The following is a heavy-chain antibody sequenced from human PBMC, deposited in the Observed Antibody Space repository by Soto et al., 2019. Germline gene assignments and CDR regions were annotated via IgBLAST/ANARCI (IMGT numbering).Heavy chain of an antibody. CDR3: TSTYYDIPRAIDY. CDR2: FDPEDGET. V-gene: IGHV1-24*01. J-gene: IGHJ4*02. Sequence: ASVKFYCKVSGYTLTELSMHWGRQTPGKGLEWMGGFDPEDGETIYAQKFQGRVTMTEDTSTDTAYLQMNSLKTEDTAVYYCTSTYYDIPRAIDYWGQGTLVTVSS. D-gene: IGHD3-9*01. CDR1: GYTLTELS.